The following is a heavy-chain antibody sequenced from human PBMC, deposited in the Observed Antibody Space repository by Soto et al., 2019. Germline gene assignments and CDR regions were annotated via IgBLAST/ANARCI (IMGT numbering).Heavy chain of an antibody. Sequence: QVHLVQSGAEVKKPGASVKFSCKASGYTFTCYYMHWVRQAPGQGLGWMGWINANSGGTNYAQKFQGRVTMTRDTSISTAYMELSRLRSDDTAVYYCARVRGTNAFDIWGQGTMVAVSS. J-gene: IGHJ3*02. CDR1: GYTFTCYY. D-gene: IGHD3-16*01. V-gene: IGHV1-2*02. CDR3: ARVRGTNAFDI. CDR2: INANSGGT.